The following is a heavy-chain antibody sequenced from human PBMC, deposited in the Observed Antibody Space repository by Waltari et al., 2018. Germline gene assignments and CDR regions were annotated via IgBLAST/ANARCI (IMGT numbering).Heavy chain of an antibody. D-gene: IGHD3-22*01. Sequence: EVQLVESGGGLVKPGGSLRLSCAASGFTFSNAWMSWVRPAPGKGLEWVGRIKSKTDGGTTDYAAPVKGRFTISRDDSKNTLYLQMNSLKTEDTAVYYCTVYYYDSSGPLFDYWGQGTLVTVSS. J-gene: IGHJ4*02. CDR2: IKSKTDGGTT. CDR1: GFTFSNAW. V-gene: IGHV3-15*01. CDR3: TVYYYDSSGPLFDY.